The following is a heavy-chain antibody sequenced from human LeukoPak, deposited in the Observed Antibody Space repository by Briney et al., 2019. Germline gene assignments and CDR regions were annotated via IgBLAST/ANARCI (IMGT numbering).Heavy chain of an antibody. CDR2: INHSGST. D-gene: IGHD4-17*01. J-gene: IGHJ4*02. CDR1: GGSFSGYY. Sequence: SETLSLTCAVYGGSFSGYYWSWIRQPPGKGLEWMGEINHSGSTNYNPSLKSRVTISVDTSKNQFSLKLSSVTAADTAVYYCARRTMTTVTKNGKTFDYWGQGTLVTVSS. CDR3: ARRTMTTVTKNGKTFDY. V-gene: IGHV4-34*01.